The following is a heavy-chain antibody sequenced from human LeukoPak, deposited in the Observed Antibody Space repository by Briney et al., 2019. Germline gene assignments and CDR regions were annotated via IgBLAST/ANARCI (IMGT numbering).Heavy chain of an antibody. D-gene: IGHD1-1*01. J-gene: IGHJ3*02. Sequence: ASVKVSCKASGYTFTSYGISWVRQAPGQGLEGMGWISAYNGNTNYAQKFQGRVTMTRDTSISTAYMELSGLRSDDTAVYYCARCSTPHWIFDAFDIWGQGTMVTVSS. CDR3: ARCSTPHWIFDAFDI. CDR2: ISAYNGNT. CDR1: GYTFTSYG. V-gene: IGHV1-18*01.